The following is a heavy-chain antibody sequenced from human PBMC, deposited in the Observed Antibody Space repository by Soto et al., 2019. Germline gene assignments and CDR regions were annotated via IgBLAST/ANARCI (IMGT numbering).Heavy chain of an antibody. D-gene: IGHD6-13*01. CDR1: GFTFSSYA. Sequence: EVQLLESGGGLVQPGGSLRLSCAASGFTFSSYAMSWVRQAPGKGLEWVLAVSSSGGSTYYADSVKGRFTISRDNSKKTLYLRMSSLRAEDTAVYYCAKYSTSWRGGQFDYWGQGTLVTVSS. CDR2: VSSSGGST. V-gene: IGHV3-23*01. CDR3: AKYSTSWRGGQFDY. J-gene: IGHJ4*02.